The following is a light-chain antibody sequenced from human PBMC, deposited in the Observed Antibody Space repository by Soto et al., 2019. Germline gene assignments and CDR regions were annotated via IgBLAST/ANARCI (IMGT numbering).Light chain of an antibody. V-gene: IGKV3-20*01. Sequence: EIVLTQSPGTLSLSPGERATLSCRASQSVSSSYLAWYQQKPGQTPRFLIYGASSRATGIPDRFSGSGSGTDFTLTISRLEPEDFAVYYCQQFGNSPYTFGQGTKLDIK. CDR2: GAS. J-gene: IGKJ2*01. CDR3: QQFGNSPYT. CDR1: QSVSSSY.